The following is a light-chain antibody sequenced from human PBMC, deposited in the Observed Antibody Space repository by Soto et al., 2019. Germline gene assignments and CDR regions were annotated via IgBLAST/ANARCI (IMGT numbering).Light chain of an antibody. CDR3: QQRRT. V-gene: IGKV3-11*01. J-gene: IGKJ3*01. Sequence: EIVLTQSPATLSLSPGERATLSCRASQSVSSYLAWYQQKPGQAPRLLIYDASNRATGIPARFSGSRSGTNFTLTISSLEPEDFAVYYCQQRRTFGPGTKVDI. CDR1: QSVSSY. CDR2: DAS.